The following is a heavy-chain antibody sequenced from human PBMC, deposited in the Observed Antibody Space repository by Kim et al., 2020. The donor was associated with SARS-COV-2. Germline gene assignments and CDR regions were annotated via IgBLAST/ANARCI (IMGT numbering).Heavy chain of an antibody. CDR3: ARNWAPDI. CDR1: QFTFSRFP. V-gene: IGHV3-30*01. D-gene: IGHD3-16*01. J-gene: IGHJ3*02. CDR2: ISPDGSNK. Sequence: GGSLRLSCAASQFTFSRFPLQWVRQAPGKGLECVALISPDGSNKYYADSVKGRITISRDNSRNTVYLEMKSLRAEDTAVYYCARNWAPDIWGQGTMVTVSS.